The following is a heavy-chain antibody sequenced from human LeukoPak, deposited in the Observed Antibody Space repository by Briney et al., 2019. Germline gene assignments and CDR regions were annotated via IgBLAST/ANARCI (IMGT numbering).Heavy chain of an antibody. J-gene: IGHJ4*02. Sequence: PSETLSLTCTVSGGSISSSSYYWGWIRQPPGKGLEWIGEINHSGSTNYNPSLKSRVTISVDTSKNQFSLKLSSVTAADTAVYYCATVDYCGGDCYSDYWGQGTLVTVSS. CDR1: GGSISSSSYY. CDR2: INHSGST. V-gene: IGHV4-39*07. D-gene: IGHD2-21*02. CDR3: ATVDYCGGDCYSDY.